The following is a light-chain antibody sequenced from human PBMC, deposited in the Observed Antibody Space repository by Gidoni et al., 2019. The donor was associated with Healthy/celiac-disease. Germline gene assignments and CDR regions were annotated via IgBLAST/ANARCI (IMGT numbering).Light chain of an antibody. CDR2: AAS. J-gene: IGKJ5*01. CDR1: QRISSY. CDR3: QQSYSTPPIT. V-gene: IGKV1-39*01. Sequence: DIQMTQSPSSLSASVGDRVTITCRGSQRISSYLNWYQQKPGKAPKLLIYAASSLQSGVPSRFSGSGSGTDFTLTISSLQPEDFATYYCQQSYSTPPITFGQGTRLDIK.